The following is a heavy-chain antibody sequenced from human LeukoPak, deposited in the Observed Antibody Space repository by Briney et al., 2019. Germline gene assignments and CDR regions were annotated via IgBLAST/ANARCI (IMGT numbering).Heavy chain of an antibody. CDR3: ARDPRYSSSAHVFDI. Sequence: SETLSLTCTVSGGSISSGSYYWSWIRQPAGKGLEWIGRIYSSGSTNYNPSLKSRVTISQDTSKNQVSLKLSSVTAADTAVYYCARDPRYSSSAHVFDIWGQGTMVTVSS. J-gene: IGHJ3*02. D-gene: IGHD6-6*01. CDR2: IYSSGST. CDR1: GGSISSGSYY. V-gene: IGHV4-61*02.